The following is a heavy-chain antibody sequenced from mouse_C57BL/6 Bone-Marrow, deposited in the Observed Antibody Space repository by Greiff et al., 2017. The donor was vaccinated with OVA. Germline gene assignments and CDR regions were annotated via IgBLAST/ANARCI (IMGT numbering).Heavy chain of an antibody. Sequence: EVQGVESGGDLVKPGGSLKLSCAASGFTFSSYGMSWVRQTPDKRLEWVATISSGGSYTYYPDSVKGRFTISRDHAKNTLYLQMSSLNSGDTAMYYCARHYYGSSYYWGQGTTLTVSS. D-gene: IGHD1-1*01. CDR2: ISSGGSYT. J-gene: IGHJ2*01. CDR1: GFTFSSYG. V-gene: IGHV5-6*01. CDR3: ARHYYGSSYY.